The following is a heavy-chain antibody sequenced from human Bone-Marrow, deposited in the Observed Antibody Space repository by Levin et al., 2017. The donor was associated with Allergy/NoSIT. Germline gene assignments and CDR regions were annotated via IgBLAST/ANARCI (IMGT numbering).Heavy chain of an antibody. V-gene: IGHV3-66*04. CDR3: AGHTEGDC. D-gene: IGHD4-11*01. Sequence: GESLKISCAASGFTVSNNYMMWVRQAPGKGLEWVALIYSRGSIHYPDSVKGRFTVSRDNSKNTLFLQMTSLRVEDTAVYYCAGHTEGDCWGQGALVTVSS. CDR1: GFTVSNNY. CDR2: IYSRGSI. J-gene: IGHJ4*02.